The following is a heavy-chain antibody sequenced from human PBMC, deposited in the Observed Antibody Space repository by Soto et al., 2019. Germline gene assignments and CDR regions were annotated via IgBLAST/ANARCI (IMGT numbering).Heavy chain of an antibody. J-gene: IGHJ5*02. Sequence: PSETLSLTCGVSGYSISSGYYWGWIRQPPEKGLEWIGSIDHRGNTYYNPSLRSRVTILVDTSNNQFSLRLTSVTAADTAVYYCARALYGINGASNWFDPWGQGILVTVSS. CDR2: IDHRGNT. CDR3: ARALYGINGASNWFDP. D-gene: IGHD1-20*01. CDR1: GYSISSGYY. V-gene: IGHV4-38-2*01.